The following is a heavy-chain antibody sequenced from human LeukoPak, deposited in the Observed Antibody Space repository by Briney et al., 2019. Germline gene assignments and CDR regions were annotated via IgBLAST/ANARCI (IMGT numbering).Heavy chain of an antibody. D-gene: IGHD3-22*01. V-gene: IGHV4-61*02. CDR3: ARAGMYYYDSSGYYFWFDP. J-gene: IGHJ5*02. CDR1: GGSISSGSYY. CDR2: IYTSGST. Sequence: SETLSLTCTVSGGSISSGSYYWSWIRQPAGKGLEWIGRIYTSGSTNYNPSLKSRVTISVDTFKNQFSLKLSSVTAADTAVYYCARAGMYYYDSSGYYFWFDPWGQGTLVTVSS.